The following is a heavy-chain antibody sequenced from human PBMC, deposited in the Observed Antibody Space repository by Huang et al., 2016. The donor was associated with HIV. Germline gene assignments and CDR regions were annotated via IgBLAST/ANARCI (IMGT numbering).Heavy chain of an antibody. J-gene: IGHJ4*02. Sequence: EVQLVESGGGSVQPGGSLILSCAASGSKFNTMPWGRQASGKGLEWVGRIRNKANNYATAYAASVRGRFTISRDDSRSTAYLQMTSLRIEDTALYYCIILDGDYWGLGILVTVSS. CDR2: IRNKANNYAT. D-gene: IGHD3-3*02. V-gene: IGHV3-73*01. CDR3: IILDGDY. CDR1: GSKFNT.